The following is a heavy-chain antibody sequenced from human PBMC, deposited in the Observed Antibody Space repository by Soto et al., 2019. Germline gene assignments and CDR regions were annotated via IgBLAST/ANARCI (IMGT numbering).Heavy chain of an antibody. V-gene: IGHV4-31*03. J-gene: IGHJ6*02. CDR2: IYYSGST. CDR3: ARDQLTKGYYYYYGMDV. CDR1: GGSISSGGYY. Sequence: PSETLSLTCTVSGGSISSGGYYWSWIRQHPGKGLEWIGYIYYSGSTYYNPSLKSRVTISVDTSKNQFSLKLSSVTAADTAVYYCARDQLTKGYYYYYGMDVWGQGTTVTVSS. D-gene: IGHD3-9*01.